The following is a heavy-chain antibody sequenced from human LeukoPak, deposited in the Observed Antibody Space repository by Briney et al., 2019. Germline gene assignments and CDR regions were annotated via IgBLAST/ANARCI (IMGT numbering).Heavy chain of an antibody. V-gene: IGHV1-69*01. CDR3: AGVFSPDYSNNRYYYYYMDV. Sequence: SVKVSCKASGGTFSSYAISWVRQAPGQGLEWMGGIIPIFGTANYAQKFQGRVTITADESTSTAYMELSSLRSEDTAVYYCAGVFSPDYSNNRYYYYYMDVWGKGTTVTVSS. J-gene: IGHJ6*03. CDR2: IIPIFGTA. D-gene: IGHD4-11*01. CDR1: GGTFSSYA.